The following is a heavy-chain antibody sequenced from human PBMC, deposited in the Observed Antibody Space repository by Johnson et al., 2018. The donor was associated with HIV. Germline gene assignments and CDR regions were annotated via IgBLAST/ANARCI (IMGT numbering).Heavy chain of an antibody. V-gene: IGHV3-66*01. CDR1: GFTFDDYG. J-gene: IGHJ3*02. D-gene: IGHD3-22*01. CDR2: IYSGGST. CDR3: ARGHYYDTGHDAFDI. Sequence: VQLVESGGGVVRPGGSLRLSCAASGFTFDDYGMSWVRQAPGKGLEWVSVIYSGGSTYYADSVKGRFTISRDNSKNTLYLQMNSLRAEDTAVYYCARGHYYDTGHDAFDIWGQGTMVTVSS.